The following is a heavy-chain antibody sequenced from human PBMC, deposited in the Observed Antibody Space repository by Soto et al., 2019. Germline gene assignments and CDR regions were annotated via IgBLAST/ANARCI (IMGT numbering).Heavy chain of an antibody. CDR3: ARDPVGALGSDWFDH. D-gene: IGHD1-26*01. J-gene: IGHJ5*02. CDR1: GFTFSSYW. V-gene: IGHV3-7*03. CDR2: IKQDGSEK. Sequence: GGSLRLSCAASGFTFSSYWMSWVRQAPGKGLEWVANIKQDGSEKYYVDSVKGRFTISRDNAKNSLYLQMNSLRAEDTAVYYCARDPVGALGSDWFDHWGQGTLVTVSS.